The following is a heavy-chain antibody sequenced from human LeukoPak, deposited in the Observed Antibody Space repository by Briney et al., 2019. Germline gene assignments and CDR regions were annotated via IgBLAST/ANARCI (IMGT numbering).Heavy chain of an antibody. CDR2: MNSDGRTT. V-gene: IGHV3-74*01. J-gene: IGHJ4*02. D-gene: IGHD1-26*01. CDR1: GFTFSSSW. CDR3: ARDRWELRGEFVY. Sequence: PGGSLRLSCAASGFTFSSSWMHWVRQAPGKGLIWVSRMNSDGRTTTYADSVKGRFTISRDNAKNTLFLQMNSLRAEDTAVYYCARDRWELRGEFVYWGQGTLVTVSS.